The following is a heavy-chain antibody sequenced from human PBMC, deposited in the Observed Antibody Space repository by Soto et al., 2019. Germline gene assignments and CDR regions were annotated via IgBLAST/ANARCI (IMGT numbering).Heavy chain of an antibody. CDR3: AKLALYYYDSSGYYD. CDR2: ISGSGGST. Sequence: WSIGIGCAASGVRVNIYAMGGVRKAPGKGLEWVSAISGSGGSTYYADSVKGRFTISRDNSKNTLYLQMNSLRAEDTAVYYCAKLALYYYDSSGYYDWGQGTLVTVSS. CDR1: GVRVNIYA. V-gene: IGHV3-23*01. J-gene: IGHJ4*02. D-gene: IGHD3-22*01.